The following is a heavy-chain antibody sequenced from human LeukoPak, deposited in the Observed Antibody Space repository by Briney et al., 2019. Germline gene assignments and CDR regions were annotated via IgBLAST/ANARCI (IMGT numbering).Heavy chain of an antibody. V-gene: IGHV3-53*01. D-gene: IGHD6-19*01. Sequence: GGSLTLSCAASGFSVRSSYMSWVRQAPGKGLEWVSVIYSGGSAYYADSVKGRFTISRDNSQNLVYLQMNSLRGDDTAVYYCAKAGGLSSGFWDSGGQGTLVTVSS. CDR3: AKAGGLSSGFWDS. CDR1: GFSVRSSY. J-gene: IGHJ4*02. CDR2: IYSGGSA.